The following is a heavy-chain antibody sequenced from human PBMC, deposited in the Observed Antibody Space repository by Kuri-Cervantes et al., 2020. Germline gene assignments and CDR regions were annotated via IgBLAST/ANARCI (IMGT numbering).Heavy chain of an antibody. CDR3: ASHYGDY. J-gene: IGHJ4*02. Sequence: GSLRLSCAVYGGSFSGYYWSWIRQPPGKGLERIGEINHSGGTNYNPSLKSRVTISVDTSKNQFSLKLSSVTAADTAVYYCASHYGDYWGQGTRVTVSS. CDR2: INHSGGT. CDR1: GGSFSGYY. V-gene: IGHV4-34*01.